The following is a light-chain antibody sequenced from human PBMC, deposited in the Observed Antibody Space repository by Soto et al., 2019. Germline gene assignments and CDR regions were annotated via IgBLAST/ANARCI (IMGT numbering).Light chain of an antibody. CDR2: GAS. J-gene: IGKJ1*01. CDR1: QSVINTY. V-gene: IGKV3-20*01. CDR3: QLYGSSSWT. Sequence: EIVLTQSPGTLSLSPGERATLSCRASQSVINTYLAWYQQTPGQAPRLLIYGASSRATGIPDRFSGSGSGTDFTLTISRMEPEDSAVYYCQLYGSSSWTFGQGPKVEIK.